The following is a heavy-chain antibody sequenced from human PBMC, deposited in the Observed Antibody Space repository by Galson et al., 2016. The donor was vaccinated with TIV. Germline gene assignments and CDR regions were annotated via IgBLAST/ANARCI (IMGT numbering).Heavy chain of an antibody. J-gene: IGHJ4*02. D-gene: IGHD3-22*01. Sequence: SVKVSCKVSGGTFSSYAITWVRQAPGQGLEWMGRIVPIFGTANYAQKFQGRVTITADELTTTAYMDLSSPRSEDMAFYYCARNPYYYDSSAYDWGQGTLVTVSS. CDR2: IVPIFGTA. CDR1: GGTFSSYA. CDR3: ARNPYYYDSSAYD. V-gene: IGHV1-69*13.